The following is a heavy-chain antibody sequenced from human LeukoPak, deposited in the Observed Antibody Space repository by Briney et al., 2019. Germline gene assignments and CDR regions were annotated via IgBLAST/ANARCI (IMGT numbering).Heavy chain of an antibody. D-gene: IGHD6-13*01. Sequence: GGSLRLSCAASGFTFSSYSMNWVRQAPGKGLEWVSSISSSSSYISYADSVKGRFTISRDNAKNSLYLQMNSLRAEDTAVYYCAKYPGIAAAGTTSDFDYWGQGTLVTVSS. CDR1: GFTFSSYS. V-gene: IGHV3-21*01. J-gene: IGHJ4*02. CDR3: AKYPGIAAAGTTSDFDY. CDR2: ISSSSSYI.